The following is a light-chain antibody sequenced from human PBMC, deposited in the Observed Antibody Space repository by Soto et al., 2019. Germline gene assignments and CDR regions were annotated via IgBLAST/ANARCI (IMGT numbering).Light chain of an antibody. J-gene: IGKJ1*01. V-gene: IGKV3-15*01. CDR2: GAS. CDR1: QSVNAS. Sequence: EVVMTQSPATLSVSPGERATLSCRASQSVNASLAWYQQMPGQAPRLVIHGASNRATGIPARFSGSGFGTEFILTISSLQSEDFAVYYCQQYNTWLWTFGQGTKVEI. CDR3: QQYNTWLWT.